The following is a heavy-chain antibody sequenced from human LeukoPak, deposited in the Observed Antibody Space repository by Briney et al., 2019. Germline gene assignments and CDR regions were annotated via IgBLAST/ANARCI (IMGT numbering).Heavy chain of an antibody. CDR3: ARDGDYDSSGYYYPDY. D-gene: IGHD3-22*01. J-gene: IGHJ4*02. CDR1: GFTFSSYA. Sequence: GRSLRLSCAASGFTFSSYAMHWVRQAPGKGLEWVAVISYDGSNKYYAHSVKGRFTISRDNSKNTLYLQMNSLRAEDTAVYYCARDGDYDSSGYYYPDYWGQGTLVTVSS. V-gene: IGHV3-30-3*01. CDR2: ISYDGSNK.